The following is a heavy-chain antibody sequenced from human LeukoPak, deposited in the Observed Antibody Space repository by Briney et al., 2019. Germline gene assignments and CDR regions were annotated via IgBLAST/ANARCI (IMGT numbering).Heavy chain of an antibody. J-gene: IGHJ4*02. V-gene: IGHV3-30*04. CDR2: ISYDGSNK. CDR3: AKEEDDYGFLDY. Sequence: GGSLRLSCAASGFIFSNCSMHWVRQAPGKGLEWVAVISYDGSNKYYADSVKGRFTISRDNSKNTLYLQMNSLRAEDTAVYYCAKEEDDYGFLDYWGQGTLVTVSS. D-gene: IGHD4-17*01. CDR1: GFIFSNCS.